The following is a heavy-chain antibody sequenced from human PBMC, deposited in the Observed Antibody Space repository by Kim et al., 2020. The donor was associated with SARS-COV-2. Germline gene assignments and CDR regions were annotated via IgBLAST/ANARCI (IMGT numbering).Heavy chain of an antibody. V-gene: IGHV4-30-4*01. CDR2: IYYSGST. D-gene: IGHD3-10*01. Sequence: SETLSLTCTVSGGSISSGDYYWSWIRQPPGKGLEWIGYIYYSGSTYYNPSLKSRVTISVDTSKNQFSLKLSSVTAADTAVYYCARVVGGSGSPGSNWFDPWGQGTLVTVSS. CDR3: ARVVGGSGSPGSNWFDP. CDR1: GGSISSGDYY. J-gene: IGHJ5*02.